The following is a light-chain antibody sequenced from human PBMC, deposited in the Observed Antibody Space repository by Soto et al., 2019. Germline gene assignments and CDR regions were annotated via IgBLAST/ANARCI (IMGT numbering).Light chain of an antibody. CDR3: QQYDNLPIT. J-gene: IGKJ5*01. CDR2: DAS. Sequence: DIQMTQSPSSLSASVGDRVTITCQASQDISNNLNWYQQKPGKAPKLLIYDASNLETGVPSRFSGSGSGTDFTFTISSLQPEDIATYYCQQYDNLPITFGQGTRLEIK. V-gene: IGKV1-33*01. CDR1: QDISNN.